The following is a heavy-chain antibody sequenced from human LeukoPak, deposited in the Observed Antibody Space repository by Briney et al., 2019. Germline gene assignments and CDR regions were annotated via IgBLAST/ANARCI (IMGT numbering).Heavy chain of an antibody. J-gene: IGHJ4*02. V-gene: IGHV3-7*01. D-gene: IGHD6-19*01. CDR1: GFTFTSYW. CDR2: VKQDGSQK. CDR3: AVEGSGWNPAY. Sequence: GGSLRLSCAASGFTFTSYWMNWVRQTPGRGLEWVANVKQDGSQKYYVGSVKGRFTISRDNAKNSLYLQMNSLRAEDMAVYYCAVEGSGWNPAYWGQGTLVTVSS.